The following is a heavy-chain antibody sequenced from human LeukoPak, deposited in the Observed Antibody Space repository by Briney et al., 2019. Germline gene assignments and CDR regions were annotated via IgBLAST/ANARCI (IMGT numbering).Heavy chain of an antibody. D-gene: IGHD6-19*01. V-gene: IGHV3-23*01. CDR1: GFTFKTYA. Sequence: PGGSLRLSCAASGFTFKTYAMNWVRQVPGKGPEWVSSMSGSGSSTDCADSVKGRFTISRDNSMNTLYLQMNSLRAEDTALYYCAKDAQGLVGGGIYFDFWGQGSLVTVSS. J-gene: IGHJ4*02. CDR2: MSGSGSST. CDR3: AKDAQGLVGGGIYFDF.